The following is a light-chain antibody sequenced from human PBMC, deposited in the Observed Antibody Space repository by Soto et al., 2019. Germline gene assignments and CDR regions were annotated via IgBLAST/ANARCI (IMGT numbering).Light chain of an antibody. CDR1: QSAGTN. CDR2: GAS. Sequence: EIVMTQSPVTLSVSPGGGATLSCRASQSAGTNLAWYQQQPGQPPRLLIHGASIMATGVRGRFSGSGSWTEFTLTISSLQSEDFALYYYQQYNNWPPLTFGGGTKVEIE. CDR3: QQYNNWPPLT. J-gene: IGKJ4*01. V-gene: IGKV3-15*01.